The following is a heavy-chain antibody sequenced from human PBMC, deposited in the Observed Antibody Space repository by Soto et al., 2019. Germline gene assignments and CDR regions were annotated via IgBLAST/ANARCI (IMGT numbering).Heavy chain of an antibody. CDR3: ATQSGVSGSYIEYYYGMDV. J-gene: IGHJ6*01. CDR1: GYSFTSYW. Sequence: PGESLKISCKGSGYSFTSYWIGWVRQMPGKGLEWMGIIYPGDSDTRYSPSFQGQVTISADKSISTAYLQWSSLKASDTAMYYCATQSGVSGSYIEYYYGMDVWGQGTTVTVSS. CDR2: IYPGDSDT. D-gene: IGHD3-10*01. V-gene: IGHV5-51*01.